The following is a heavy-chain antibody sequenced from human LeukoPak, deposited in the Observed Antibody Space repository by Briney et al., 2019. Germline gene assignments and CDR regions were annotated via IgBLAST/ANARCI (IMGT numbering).Heavy chain of an antibody. CDR1: GFTFSNAW. D-gene: IGHD3-10*01. V-gene: IGHV3-15*01. CDR3: TTDNYGSGSYSLSSFDY. Sequence: GGSLRLSCAASGFTFSNAWMSWVRQAPGKGLEWVGRIKSKTDGGTTDYAAPVKGRFTISRDDSKNTLYLQMNSLKTEDPAVYYCTTDNYGSGSYSLSSFDYWGQGTLVTVSS. CDR2: IKSKTDGGTT. J-gene: IGHJ4*02.